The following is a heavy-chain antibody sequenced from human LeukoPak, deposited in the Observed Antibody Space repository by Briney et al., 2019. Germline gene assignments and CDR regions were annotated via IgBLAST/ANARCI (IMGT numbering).Heavy chain of an antibody. V-gene: IGHV4-4*02. Sequence: AGTLSLTGAVSGGSISSSNWWSRVRQPPGKGLEWIGEIYHGGSTNYNPSLKSRVTISVDKSKNQFSLKLSSVTAADTAVYYCARVDGNDAFDIWGQGTMVTVSS. J-gene: IGHJ3*02. CDR2: IYHGGST. D-gene: IGHD1-1*01. CDR3: ARVDGNDAFDI. CDR1: GGSISSSNW.